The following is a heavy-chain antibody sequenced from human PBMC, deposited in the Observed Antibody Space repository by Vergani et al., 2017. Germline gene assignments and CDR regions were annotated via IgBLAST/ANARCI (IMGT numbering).Heavy chain of an antibody. Sequence: QVQLVESGGGVVQPGRSLRLSCAASGFTFSSYGMHWVRQAPGKGLEWVAVIWYDGSNKYYADSVKGRFTISRDNSKNTLYLQMNSLRAEDTAVYYCAKETVYAMLVHDYWGQGTLVTVSS. D-gene: IGHD2-8*01. J-gene: IGHJ4*02. CDR3: AKETVYAMLVHDY. CDR2: IWYDGSNK. CDR1: GFTFSSYG. V-gene: IGHV3-33*06.